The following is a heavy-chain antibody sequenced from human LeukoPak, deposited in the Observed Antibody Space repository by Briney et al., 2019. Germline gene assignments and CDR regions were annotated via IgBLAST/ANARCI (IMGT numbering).Heavy chain of an antibody. CDR3: ARGGATGGPNWFDP. CDR2: IYSGGST. Sequence: GGSLRLSCAASGFTVSSNYMSWVRQAPGKGLEWVSVIYSGGSTYYADSVKGRFTISRDNSKNTLYLQMNSLRAEDTAVYYCARGGATGGPNWFDPWGQGTLVTVSS. J-gene: IGHJ5*02. V-gene: IGHV3-53*01. D-gene: IGHD7-27*01. CDR1: GFTVSSNY.